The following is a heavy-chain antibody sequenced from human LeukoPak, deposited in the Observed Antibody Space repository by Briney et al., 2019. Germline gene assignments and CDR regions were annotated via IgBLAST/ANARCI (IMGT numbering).Heavy chain of an antibody. D-gene: IGHD3-10*01. Sequence: GGSLRLSCAASGFSFSGYAIHWVRQAPGKGLEWVASISYNGRNKYYADSVKGRFTISRDNSKNTLYLQMNSLRGEDTAVYYCARSTALRGVITSSLDYWGQGTLVTVSS. CDR3: ARSTALRGVITSSLDY. CDR2: ISYNGRNK. V-gene: IGHV3-30*04. CDR1: GFSFSGYA. J-gene: IGHJ4*02.